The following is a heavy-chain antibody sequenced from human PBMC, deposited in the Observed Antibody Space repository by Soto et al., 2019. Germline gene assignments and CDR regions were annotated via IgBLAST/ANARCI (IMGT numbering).Heavy chain of an antibody. V-gene: IGHV3-30-3*01. CDR1: GFTFSSYA. CDR2: ISYDGSNK. D-gene: IGHD6-6*01. J-gene: IGHJ6*02. Sequence: GGSLRLSCAASGFTFSSYAMHWVRQAPGKGLEWVAVISYDGSNKYYADSVKGRFTISRDNSKNTLYLQMNSLRAEDTAVYYCARDIRAARPRLQEDYYYYGMDVWGQGTTVTVSS. CDR3: ARDIRAARPRLQEDYYYYGMDV.